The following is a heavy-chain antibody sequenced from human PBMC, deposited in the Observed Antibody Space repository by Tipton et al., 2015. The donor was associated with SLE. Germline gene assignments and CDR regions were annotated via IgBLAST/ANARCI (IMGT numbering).Heavy chain of an antibody. CDR3: ARASWGSSGYYSGRYFDY. Sequence: TLSLTCTVSGGSISSYYWGWIRQPPGKGLEWIGYISYTGNTNFNPSLKSRVTMSVATSKNQFSLKLSSVTAADTAVYYCARASWGSSGYYSGRYFDYWGQGTLVTVSS. V-gene: IGHV4-59*01. CDR2: ISYTGNT. CDR1: GGSISSYY. J-gene: IGHJ4*02. D-gene: IGHD3-22*01.